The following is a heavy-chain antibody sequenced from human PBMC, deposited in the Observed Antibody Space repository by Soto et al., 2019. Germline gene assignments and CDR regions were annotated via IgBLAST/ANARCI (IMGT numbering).Heavy chain of an antibody. V-gene: IGHV3-23*01. D-gene: IGHD4-17*01. CDR2: LSGGGSNT. J-gene: IGHJ4*02. Sequence: GGSLRLSCAASGFSFSTYSMAWVRQTPGKGLAWVSGLSGGGSNTFYADSVQGRFTISVDNSKNTVYLQMNSLRAEDTAVYYCARWDGYGDVWGQGTLVTVSS. CDR3: ARWDGYGDV. CDR1: GFSFSTYS.